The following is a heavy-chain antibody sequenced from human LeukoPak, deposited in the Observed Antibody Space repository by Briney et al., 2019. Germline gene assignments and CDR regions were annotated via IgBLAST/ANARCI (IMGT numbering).Heavy chain of an antibody. Sequence: PGGSLRLSCAASGITVSTNYMSWVRQAPGKGLEWLGRIKRETDGGTIDYAAPVKGRFTISRDDSRNTLYLQMDSLKIEDTAVYYCTTDRYYDNSELQFQHWGQGTLVTVSS. CDR2: IKRETDGGTI. CDR1: GITVSTNY. D-gene: IGHD3-22*01. V-gene: IGHV3-15*01. CDR3: TTDRYYDNSELQFQH. J-gene: IGHJ1*01.